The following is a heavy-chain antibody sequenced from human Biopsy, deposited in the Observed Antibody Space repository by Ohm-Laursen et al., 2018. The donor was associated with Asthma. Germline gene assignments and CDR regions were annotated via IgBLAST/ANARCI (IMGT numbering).Heavy chain of an antibody. J-gene: IGHJ4*02. CDR1: GGTFNTYV. CDR2: INSVFGTT. D-gene: IGHD2-2*01. V-gene: IGHV1-69*13. Sequence: ASVKVSCKSLGGTFNTYVIGWVRQAPGQGLEWMGGINSVFGTTTYPQKFQDRVTITADDSTSTVYMELNSLRSEDTAVYYCARKAGSCISRTCYSLDFWGQGTLVTASS. CDR3: ARKAGSCISRTCYSLDF.